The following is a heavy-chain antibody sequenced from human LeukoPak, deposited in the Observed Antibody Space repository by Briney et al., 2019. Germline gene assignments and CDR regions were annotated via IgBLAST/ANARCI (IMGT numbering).Heavy chain of an antibody. D-gene: IGHD2-21*02. J-gene: IGHJ4*02. CDR2: ISWNSGSI. Sequence: GRSLRLSCAASGFTFDDYATHWVRQAPGKGLEWVSGISWNSGSIGYADSVKGRFTISRDNAKNSLYLQMNSLRAEDTALYYCAKAPALHYYFDYWGQGTLVTVSS. CDR3: AKAPALHYYFDY. V-gene: IGHV3-9*01. CDR1: GFTFDDYA.